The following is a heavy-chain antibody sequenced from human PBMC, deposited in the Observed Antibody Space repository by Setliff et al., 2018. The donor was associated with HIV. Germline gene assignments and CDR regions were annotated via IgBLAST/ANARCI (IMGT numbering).Heavy chain of an antibody. CDR1: GFTLSSYS. CDR3: ARDGGMGVYYVDV. J-gene: IGHJ6*03. Sequence: LRLSCAASGFTLSSYSMNWVRQAPGKGLEWVSSISSSSSYIYYADSVKGRFTISRDNAKNSLYLQMNSLRAEDTAVYYCARDGGMGVYYVDVWGKGTTVTVSS. V-gene: IGHV3-21*01. D-gene: IGHD1-26*01. CDR2: ISSSSSYI.